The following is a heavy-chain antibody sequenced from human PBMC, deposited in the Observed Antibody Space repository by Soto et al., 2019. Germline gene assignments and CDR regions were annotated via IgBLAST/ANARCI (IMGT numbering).Heavy chain of an antibody. CDR2: ISFDGSTE. V-gene: IGHV3-30-3*01. D-gene: IGHD3-10*01. CDR1: VFTFISYA. CDR3: ARSRHGSGSYTHFYYGLDV. J-gene: IGHJ6*02. Sequence: QVQLVESGGGVVQPGRSLRLSCASSVFTFISYAMHWVRQAPGKGLEGVAVISFDGSTEYYADSVKSRFTISRDNSKNTVYLHMNSLRSEDTAVYYCARSRHGSGSYTHFYYGLDVWGQWTTVTVSS.